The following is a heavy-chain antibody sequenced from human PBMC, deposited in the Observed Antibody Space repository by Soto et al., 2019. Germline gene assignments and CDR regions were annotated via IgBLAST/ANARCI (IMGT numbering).Heavy chain of an antibody. D-gene: IGHD6-19*01. CDR1: GYTFTSYY. V-gene: IGHV1-46*01. J-gene: IGHJ4*02. Sequence: ASVKVSCKASGYTFTSYYMHWVRQAPGQGLEWMGIINPSGGSTSYAQKFQGRVTMTRDTSTITVYMELSSLRSEDTAVYYCAREGDGIAVARGNYFDYWGQGTLVTVSS. CDR3: AREGDGIAVARGNYFDY. CDR2: INPSGGST.